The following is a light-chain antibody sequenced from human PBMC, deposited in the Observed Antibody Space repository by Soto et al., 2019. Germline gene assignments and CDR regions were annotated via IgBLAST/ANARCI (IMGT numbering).Light chain of an antibody. CDR1: QSVSNY. J-gene: IGKJ5*01. CDR2: GAS. Sequence: DIVLTQSPATLSLSPGERATLSCWASQSVSNYLAWYQQKPGQAPRLLIYGASSSATGIPARFSGSGSGTDFTLTISRVEAEDVVVYYRQQGSKWITFGQGTRLEIK. V-gene: IGKV3-11*01. CDR3: QQGSKWIT.